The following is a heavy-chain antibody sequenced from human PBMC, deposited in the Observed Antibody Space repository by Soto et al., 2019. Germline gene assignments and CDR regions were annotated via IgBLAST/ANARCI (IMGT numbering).Heavy chain of an antibody. CDR3: ARSGGDYIFDY. Sequence: LRLSCAASGFTFSSYWMHWVRQAPGKGLVWVSRINSDGSSTSYADSVKGRFTISRDNAKNTLYLQMNSLRAEDTAVYYCARSGGDYIFDYWGQGTLVTVSS. CDR2: INSDGSST. V-gene: IGHV3-74*01. D-gene: IGHD4-17*01. CDR1: GFTFSSYW. J-gene: IGHJ4*02.